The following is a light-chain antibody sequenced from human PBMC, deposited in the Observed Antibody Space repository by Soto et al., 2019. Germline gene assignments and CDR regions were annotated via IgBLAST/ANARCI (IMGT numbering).Light chain of an antibody. CDR1: QSVNNN. J-gene: IGKJ1*01. CDR2: GAS. V-gene: IGKV3-15*01. Sequence: EVVMTQSPSTLSASPGAIVTLSCRASQSVNNNLAWYQRKPGQAPRLLLYGASTRATGVPARFSGSGSGTEFSLTIGNLQSEDFAVYSCQQYYKWPLTFGQGTKVDIK. CDR3: QQYYKWPLT.